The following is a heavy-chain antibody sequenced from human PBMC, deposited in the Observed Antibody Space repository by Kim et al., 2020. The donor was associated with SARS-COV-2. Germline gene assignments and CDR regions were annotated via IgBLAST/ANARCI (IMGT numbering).Heavy chain of an antibody. J-gene: IGHJ6*02. Sequence: SETLSLTCTVSGGSISSYYWSWIRQPPGKGLEWIGYIYYSGSTNYNPSLKSRVTISVDTSKNQFSLKLSSVTAADTAVYYCARGPDDFWSGYLDVWGQGTTVTVSS. CDR1: GGSISSYY. V-gene: IGHV4-59*13. CDR3: ARGPDDFWSGYLDV. D-gene: IGHD3-3*01. CDR2: IYYSGST.